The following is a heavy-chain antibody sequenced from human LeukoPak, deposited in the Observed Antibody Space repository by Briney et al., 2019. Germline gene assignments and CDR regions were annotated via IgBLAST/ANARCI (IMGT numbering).Heavy chain of an antibody. V-gene: IGHV3-7*01. CDR1: GFTLKNYW. CDR3: ARDRPGSYYDSSGYHRS. CDR2: INQDGSEK. Sequence: PGGSLRLSCGASGFTLKNYWMSWVRQAPGKGLEWVANINQDGSEKYYVDSVKGRLTISRDNAKNSLYLQMNSLRAEDTAVYYCARDRPGSYYDSSGYHRSWGQGTLVTVSS. D-gene: IGHD3-22*01. J-gene: IGHJ5*02.